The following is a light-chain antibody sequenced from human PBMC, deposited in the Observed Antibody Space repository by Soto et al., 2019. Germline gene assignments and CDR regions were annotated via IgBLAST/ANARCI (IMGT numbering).Light chain of an antibody. Sequence: EIVMTQSPATLSVSPGERATLSCRASQSVSSNLAWYQQKPGQAPRLRIYGASTRATGIQARFSGSGSGTEFTLTISSLQSEDFAVYYCQQYNNWPPMYTFGQGTKLEIK. CDR2: GAS. V-gene: IGKV3-15*01. CDR3: QQYNNWPPMYT. J-gene: IGKJ2*01. CDR1: QSVSSN.